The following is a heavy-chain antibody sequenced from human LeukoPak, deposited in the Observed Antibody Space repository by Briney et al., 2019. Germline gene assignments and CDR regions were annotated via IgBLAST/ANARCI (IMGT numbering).Heavy chain of an antibody. CDR3: ARGATMVRDFDI. CDR2: IYYSGST. Sequence: TSETLSLTCTVSGGSISSGGYYWSWIRQPPGKGLEWIGYIYYSGSTYYNPSLKSRVTISVDTSKNQFSLKLSSVTAADTAVYYCARGATMVRDFDIWGQGTMVTVSS. V-gene: IGHV4-30-4*08. CDR1: GGSISSGGYY. D-gene: IGHD3-10*01. J-gene: IGHJ3*02.